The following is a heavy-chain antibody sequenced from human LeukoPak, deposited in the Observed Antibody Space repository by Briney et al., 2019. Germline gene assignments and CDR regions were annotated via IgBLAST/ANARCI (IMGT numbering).Heavy chain of an antibody. CDR1: GGSISSGGYY. Sequence: SETLSLTCTVSGGSISSGGYYWSWIRQHPGKGLEWIGYIYYSGSTYYNPSLKSRVTISVDTSKNQFSLKLSSVTAADTAVYYCARHQSSSIFGFDPWGQGTLVTVSS. V-gene: IGHV4-39*01. J-gene: IGHJ5*02. CDR2: IYYSGST. CDR3: ARHQSSSIFGFDP. D-gene: IGHD6-6*01.